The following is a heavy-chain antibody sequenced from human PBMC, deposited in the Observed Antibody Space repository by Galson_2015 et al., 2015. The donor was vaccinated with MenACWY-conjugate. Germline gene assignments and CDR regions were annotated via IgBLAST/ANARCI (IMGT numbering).Heavy chain of an antibody. V-gene: IGHV3-53*01. D-gene: IGHD2-15*01. CDR3: ARGGSNEGYAFDI. Sequence: LILSCAASGFPVSSNYMTWVRPAPGQGLEWVSVIYSGGSTDYADSVKGRSTISRDNPKNTLYLQMNGLRVEDTAVYYCARGGSNEGYAFDIWVQGTLVTVSS. J-gene: IGHJ3*02. CDR2: IYSGGST. CDR1: GFPVSSNY.